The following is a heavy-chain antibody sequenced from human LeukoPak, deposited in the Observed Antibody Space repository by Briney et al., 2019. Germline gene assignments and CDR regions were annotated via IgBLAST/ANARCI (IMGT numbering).Heavy chain of an antibody. Sequence: GGSLRLSCAASGFIFSSYAMGWVRQAPGEGLEWVSAISGSGGSTYYADSVRGWFTISRDYSKNTLYLHINSLRAEDTAVYYCAKTGVTIFGVVPFDYWGQGTLVTVSS. J-gene: IGHJ4*02. CDR2: ISGSGGST. CDR3: AKTGVTIFGVVPFDY. D-gene: IGHD3-3*01. V-gene: IGHV3-23*01. CDR1: GFIFSSYA.